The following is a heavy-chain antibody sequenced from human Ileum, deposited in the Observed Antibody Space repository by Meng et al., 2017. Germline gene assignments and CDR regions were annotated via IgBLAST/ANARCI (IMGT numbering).Heavy chain of an antibody. Sequence: HLQDSSPGWVRPSVTLSLTGAVSSGSISSHTYWSCFRQPPGRGLEWIGQISHSGSTSYNPSLKSRVTKTVDKSKSKSSMMLTSATAADTAIYYCARHGGYSQDFWGQGTLVTVSS. J-gene: IGHJ4*02. CDR2: ISHSGST. CDR3: ARHGGYSQDF. CDR1: SGSISSHTY. V-gene: IGHV4-4*02. D-gene: IGHD4-23*01.